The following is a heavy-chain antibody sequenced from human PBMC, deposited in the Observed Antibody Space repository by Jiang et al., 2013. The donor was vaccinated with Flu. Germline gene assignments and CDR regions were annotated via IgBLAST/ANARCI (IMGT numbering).Heavy chain of an antibody. D-gene: IGHD2-2*02. V-gene: IGHV1-69*01. CDR2: IIPIFGTA. J-gene: IGHJ6*03. Sequence: KPGSSVKVSCKASGGTFRQLCYQAGCDRAPGQGLEWMGGIIPIFGTANYAQKFQGRVTITADESTSTAYMELSSLRSEDTAVYYCARESGVGCSSTSCYTGYYYYYMDVWGKGTTVTVSS. CDR1: GGTFRQLC. CDR3: ARESGVGCSSTSCYTGYYYYYMDV.